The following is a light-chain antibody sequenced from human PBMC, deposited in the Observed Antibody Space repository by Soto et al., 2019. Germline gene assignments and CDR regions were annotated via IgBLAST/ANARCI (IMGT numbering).Light chain of an antibody. CDR2: EVS. CDR3: SSYTGSSTLYV. J-gene: IGLJ1*01. CDR1: SSDIGGYDY. V-gene: IGLV2-14*01. Sequence: QSVLTQPASVSGSPGQSITISCTGTSSDIGGYDYVSWYQQHPGKVPKLMIFEVSNRPSGVSYRFSGSKSGNTASLTISGLQDEDEADYYCSSYTGSSTLYVFGTGTKLTVL.